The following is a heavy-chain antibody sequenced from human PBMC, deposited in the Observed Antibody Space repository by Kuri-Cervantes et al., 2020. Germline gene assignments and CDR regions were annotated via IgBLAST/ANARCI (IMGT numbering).Heavy chain of an antibody. CDR1: GGSISSSSYY. CDR2: IYYSGST. D-gene: IGHD3-10*01. Sequence: SETLSLTCTVSGGSISSSSYYWGWIRQPPGKGLEWIGSIYYSGSTYYNPSLKSRVTISVGTSKNQFSLKLCSVTAADTAVYYCARGWTMVRGVIIQTYDYWGQGTLVTVSS. CDR3: ARGWTMVRGVIIQTYDY. V-gene: IGHV4-39*07. J-gene: IGHJ4*02.